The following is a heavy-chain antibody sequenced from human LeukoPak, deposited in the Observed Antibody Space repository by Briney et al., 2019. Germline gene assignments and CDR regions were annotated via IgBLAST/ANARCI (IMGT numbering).Heavy chain of an antibody. CDR2: IYHSGST. CDR3: ASYQSRQLVPDY. D-gene: IGHD6-6*01. V-gene: IGHV4-39*01. J-gene: IGHJ4*02. CDR1: GVSISSSSYY. Sequence: PSETLSLTCTVSGVSISSSSYYWGWVRQPPGKGLEWIGNIYHSGSTDYNPSLRSRVTISVDTSKNQFSLKLSSVTAADTAMYYCASYQSRQLVPDYWGQGALVTVSS.